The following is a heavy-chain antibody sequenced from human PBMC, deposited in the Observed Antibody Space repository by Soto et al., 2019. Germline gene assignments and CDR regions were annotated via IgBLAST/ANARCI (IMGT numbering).Heavy chain of an antibody. CDR3: ARDRVVPAAYYYYGMDV. J-gene: IGHJ6*02. D-gene: IGHD2-2*01. V-gene: IGHV4-34*01. CDR2: INHSGST. Sequence: PSETLSLTCAVYGGSFSGYYWSWIRQPPGKGLEWIGEINHSGSTNYNPSLKSRVTISVDTSKSQFSLKLSSVTAADTAVYYCARDRVVPAAYYYYGMDVWGQGTTVTVSS. CDR1: GGSFSGYY.